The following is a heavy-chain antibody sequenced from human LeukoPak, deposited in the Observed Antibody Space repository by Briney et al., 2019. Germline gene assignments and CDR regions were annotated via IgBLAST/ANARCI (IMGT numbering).Heavy chain of an antibody. V-gene: IGHV3-66*01. CDR3: AREAYGDWYYFDY. D-gene: IGHD4-17*01. CDR1: GFTVSSSY. CDR2: IYSGGST. Sequence: GGSLRLSCAASGFTVSSSYMSWVRQAPGKGLEWVSVIYSGGSTYYADSVKGRFTISRDNSKNTLYLQMNSLRAEDTAVYYCAREAYGDWYYFDYWGQGTLVTVSS. J-gene: IGHJ4*02.